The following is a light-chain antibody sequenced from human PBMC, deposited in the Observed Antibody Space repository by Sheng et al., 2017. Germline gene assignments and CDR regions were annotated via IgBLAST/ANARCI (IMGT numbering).Light chain of an antibody. J-gene: IGLJ3*02. V-gene: IGLV6-57*01. Sequence: NFMLTQPPSVSESPGKTATISCTRTAGSIASKYVQWFQHRPGRSPTNVIYEDSQRPSGVPDRFSGSIDTSSNSASLTISGLKTEDEAEYYCQSYDGSIWVFGGGTKLTVL. CDR2: EDS. CDR1: AGSIASKY. CDR3: QSYDGSIWV.